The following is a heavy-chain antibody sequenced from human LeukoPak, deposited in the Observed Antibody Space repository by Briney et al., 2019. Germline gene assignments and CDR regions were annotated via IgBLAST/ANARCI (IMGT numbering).Heavy chain of an antibody. Sequence: GGSLRLXCAASGFTFSSYSMNWVRQAPGKGLEWVSSISSSSSYIYYADSVKGRFTISRDNAKNSLYLQMNSLRAEDTAVYYCAREGSQGAFDIWGQGTMVTVSS. D-gene: IGHD3-10*01. CDR2: ISSSSSYI. CDR3: AREGSQGAFDI. V-gene: IGHV3-21*01. J-gene: IGHJ3*02. CDR1: GFTFSSYS.